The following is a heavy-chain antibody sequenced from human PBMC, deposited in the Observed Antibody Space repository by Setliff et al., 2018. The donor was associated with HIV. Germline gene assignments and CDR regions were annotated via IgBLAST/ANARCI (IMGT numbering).Heavy chain of an antibody. Sequence: PSETLSLTCALSGGSISSANWWTWVRQPPGKGLECIGETYHTGSTNYNPSFKSRVTISVDKSKNQFSLTLSSVTAADTAVYYCARGRTTLTDAFDIWGLGTTVTVSS. V-gene: IGHV4-4*02. CDR1: GGSISSANW. CDR2: TYHTGST. J-gene: IGHJ3*02. CDR3: ARGRTTLTDAFDI. D-gene: IGHD4-17*01.